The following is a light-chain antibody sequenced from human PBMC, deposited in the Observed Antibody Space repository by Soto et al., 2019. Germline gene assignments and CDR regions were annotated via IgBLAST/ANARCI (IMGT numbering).Light chain of an antibody. CDR3: QQYYITPYT. CDR2: WAS. V-gene: IGKV4-1*01. CDR1: QSVLYSSNNKNY. J-gene: IGKJ2*01. Sequence: DIVMTQSPDSLAVSLGERATINCKSSQSVLYSSNNKNYLTWYQQKPGQPPKLLIYWASTRESGVPDRFSGSRSVTDFTLTISSLQAEDVAVYYCQQYYITPYTFGQGTKLEIK.